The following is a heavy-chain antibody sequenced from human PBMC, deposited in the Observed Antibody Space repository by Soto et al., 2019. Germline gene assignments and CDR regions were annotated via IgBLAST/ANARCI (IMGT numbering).Heavy chain of an antibody. CDR1: GGSISSGGYY. Sequence: SETLSLTCTVSGGSISSGGYYWSWIRQHPGKGLEWIGYIYYSGSTYYNPSLKSRVTISVDTSKNQFSLKLSSVTAADTAVYYCARVHTGPLLVDYGDYAGRARDYYGMDVWGQGTTVTVSS. J-gene: IGHJ6*02. D-gene: IGHD4-17*01. V-gene: IGHV4-31*03. CDR3: ARVHTGPLLVDYGDYAGRARDYYGMDV. CDR2: IYYSGST.